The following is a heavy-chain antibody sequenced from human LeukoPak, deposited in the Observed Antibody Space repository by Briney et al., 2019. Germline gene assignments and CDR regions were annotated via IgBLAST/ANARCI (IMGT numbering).Heavy chain of an antibody. D-gene: IGHD3-16*01. CDR3: ARTSAAVPVYYFDY. J-gene: IGHJ4*02. CDR1: GGSISSYY. V-gene: IGHV4-4*07. Sequence: SETLSLTCTVSGGSISSYYWSWIRQPAGKGLEWIGRIYTSGSTNYNPSLKSRVTMSVDTSKNQFSLKLSSVTAADTAVYYCARTSAAVPVYYFDYWGQGTLVTVSS. CDR2: IYTSGST.